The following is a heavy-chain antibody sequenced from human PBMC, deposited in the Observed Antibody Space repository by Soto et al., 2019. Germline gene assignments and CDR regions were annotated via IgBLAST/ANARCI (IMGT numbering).Heavy chain of an antibody. CDR1: AGTFSSYA. V-gene: IGHV1-69*13. J-gene: IGHJ4*02. D-gene: IGHD6-13*01. CDR2: IIPIFGTA. CDR3: ARSGYSSSWKFDY. Sequence: SVKVSCKASAGTFSSYAISWVRQAPGQGLEWMGGIIPIFGTANYAQKFQGRVTITADESTSTAYMELSSLRSEDTAVYYCARSGYSSSWKFDYWGQGTLVTVSS.